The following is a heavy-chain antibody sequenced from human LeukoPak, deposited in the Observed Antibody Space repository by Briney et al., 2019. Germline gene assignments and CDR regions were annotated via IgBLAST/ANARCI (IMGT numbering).Heavy chain of an antibody. D-gene: IGHD1-1*01. CDR2: IYSSGNT. Sequence: KPSETLSLTCTVSGGSISSGSYYWSWIRQPAGKGLEWIASIYSSGNTHSNPSLKSRVSISVDTSKNQVSLKLYSVTASDAAIYYCARHLSGTTMSHYFDFWGQGTLVTVSS. CDR3: ARHLSGTTMSHYFDF. V-gene: IGHV4-39*01. J-gene: IGHJ4*02. CDR1: GGSISSGSYY.